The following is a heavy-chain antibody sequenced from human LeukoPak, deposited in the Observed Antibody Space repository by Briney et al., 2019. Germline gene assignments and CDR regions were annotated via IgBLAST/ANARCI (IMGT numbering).Heavy chain of an antibody. CDR3: ARDGVRDGLYFDY. CDR2: INWNGGST. CDR1: GFTFDDYG. D-gene: IGHD5-24*01. J-gene: IGHJ4*02. Sequence: GGSLRLSCAASGFTFDDYGMSWVRQAPGKGLEWVSGINWNGGSTGYADSVKGRFTISRDNAKNSLYLQINSLRADDTAVYYCARDGVRDGLYFDYWGQGTLVTVSA. V-gene: IGHV3-20*04.